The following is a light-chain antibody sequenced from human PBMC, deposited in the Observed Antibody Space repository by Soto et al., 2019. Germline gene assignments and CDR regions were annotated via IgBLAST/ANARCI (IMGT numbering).Light chain of an antibody. V-gene: IGKV1-5*01. CDR2: DAS. CDR1: RSISTW. J-gene: IGKJ1*01. Sequence: DIQMTQSPSTLSASVGDRVTITCRASRSISTWLAWYQQKPGKAPKLLISDASTLKSGVPSRFSGTGSGTEFSLTISSLQPDDFATYYCQQYNNYSGTFGQGTKV. CDR3: QQYNNYSGT.